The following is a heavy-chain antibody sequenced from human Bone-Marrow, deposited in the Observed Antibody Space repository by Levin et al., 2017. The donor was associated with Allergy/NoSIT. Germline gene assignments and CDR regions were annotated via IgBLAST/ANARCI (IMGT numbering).Heavy chain of an antibody. CDR3: ARGEISGVTGDY. CDR2: IYSGGST. D-gene: IGHD3-10*01. CDR1: GFTVSNNY. J-gene: IGHJ4*02. V-gene: IGHV3-53*01. Sequence: GGSLRLSCAASGFTVSNNYMRWVRQAPGKGPEWVSLIYSGGSTYYADSVKGRFTISRDKSKNTLYLQMNSLRVEDTAVYYCARGEISGVTGDYWGQGTLVTVSS.